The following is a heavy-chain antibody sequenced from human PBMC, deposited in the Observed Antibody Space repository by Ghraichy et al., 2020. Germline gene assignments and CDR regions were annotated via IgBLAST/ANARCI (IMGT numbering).Heavy chain of an antibody. J-gene: IGHJ4*02. D-gene: IGHD3-22*01. Sequence: GGSLRLSCAASGFTFSSYGMHWVRQAPGKGLEWVAVISYDGSNKYYADSVKGRFTISRDNSKNTLYLQMNSLRAEDTAVYYCAKDDSSGYYYVGGVDYWGQGTLVTVSS. V-gene: IGHV3-30*18. CDR2: ISYDGSNK. CDR1: GFTFSSYG. CDR3: AKDDSSGYYYVGGVDY.